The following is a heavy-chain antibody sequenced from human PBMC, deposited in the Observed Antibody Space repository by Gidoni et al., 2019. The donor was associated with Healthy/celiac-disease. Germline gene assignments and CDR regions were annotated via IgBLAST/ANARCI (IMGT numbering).Heavy chain of an antibody. Sequence: QVQLVQSGAEVKKPGSSVKVSCKASGGTFSSSAISWVRQAPGQGLEWMGGIIPIFGTANYAQKFQGRVTITADESTSTAYMELSSLRSEGTAVYYCARDDWGWLQFSSSRRGMDVWGQGTTVTVSS. CDR2: IIPIFGTA. J-gene: IGHJ6*02. CDR1: GGTFSSSA. CDR3: ARDDWGWLQFSSSRRGMDV. D-gene: IGHD5-12*01. V-gene: IGHV1-69*01.